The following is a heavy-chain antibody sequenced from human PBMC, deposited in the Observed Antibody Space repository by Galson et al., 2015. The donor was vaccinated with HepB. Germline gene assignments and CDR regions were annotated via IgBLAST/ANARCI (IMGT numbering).Heavy chain of an antibody. CDR2: ISSDGSTK. CDR3: AKDRGSYPVGADY. Sequence: SLRLSCAAFGFTFNNYAMHWVRQAPGKGLEWVALISSDGSTKHYGDAVKGRFTIYRDSPKNSLYLQMNSLRGEDTAVYYCAKDRGSYPVGADYWGQGTLVTVSS. V-gene: IGHV3-30*18. CDR1: GFTFNNYA. D-gene: IGHD1-26*01. J-gene: IGHJ4*02.